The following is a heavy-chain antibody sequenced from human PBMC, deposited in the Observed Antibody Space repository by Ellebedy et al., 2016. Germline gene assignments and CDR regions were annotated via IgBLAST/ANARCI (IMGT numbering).Heavy chain of an antibody. CDR2: INPSGGST. CDR3: ARGVRQQPREAFDI. J-gene: IGHJ3*02. D-gene: IGHD6-13*01. Sequence: ASVKVSCXASGYTFTSYYMHWVRQAPGQGLEWMGIINPSGGSTSYAQKFQGRVTMTRNTSISTAYMELSRLRSDDTAVYYCARGVRQQPREAFDIWGQGTMVTVSS. V-gene: IGHV1-46*01. CDR1: GYTFTSYY.